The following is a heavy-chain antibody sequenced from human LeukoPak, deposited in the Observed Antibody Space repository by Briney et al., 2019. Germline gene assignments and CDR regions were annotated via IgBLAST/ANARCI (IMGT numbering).Heavy chain of an antibody. D-gene: IGHD6-6*01. Sequence: GGSLRLSCAASGFTFSRNAMSWVRQAPGQGLEWVSAISGSGGSTYYADSVKGRFTISRDNSKNTLYLQMNSLRAEDTAVYYCAKKAIAAGLDYWGQGTLVTVSS. J-gene: IGHJ4*02. CDR1: GFTFSRNA. CDR3: AKKAIAAGLDY. CDR2: ISGSGGST. V-gene: IGHV3-23*01.